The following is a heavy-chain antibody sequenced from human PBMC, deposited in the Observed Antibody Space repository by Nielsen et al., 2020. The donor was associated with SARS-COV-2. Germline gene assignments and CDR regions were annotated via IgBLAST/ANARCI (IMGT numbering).Heavy chain of an antibody. Sequence: GESLKISCAASGFTFSRYTMNWVRQAPGKGLEWVSSITSSSSYIYYADSVKGRFTISRDNAKNSLYLQMNSLRAEDTAVYYCARDYPNNYDFWSGYYNYYYYYGMDVWGQGTTVTVSS. CDR3: ARDYPNNYDFWSGYYNYYYYYGMDV. V-gene: IGHV3-21*01. J-gene: IGHJ6*02. CDR1: GFTFSRYT. D-gene: IGHD3-3*01. CDR2: ITSSSSYI.